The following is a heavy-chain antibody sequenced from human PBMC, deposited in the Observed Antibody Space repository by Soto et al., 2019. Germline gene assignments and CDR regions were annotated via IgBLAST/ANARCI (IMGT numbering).Heavy chain of an antibody. CDR1: GYTFTSYG. V-gene: IGHV1-18*01. CDR3: AREGIVVVPAASYYYYGMDV. Sequence: QVQLVQSGAEVKKPGASVKVSCKASGYTFTSYGISWVRQAPGQGLEWMGWISAYNGNTNYAQKLQGRVTMTTDTYTSTAYMELSSLRSDDTAVYYCAREGIVVVPAASYYYYGMDVWGQGTTVTVSS. CDR2: ISAYNGNT. J-gene: IGHJ6*02. D-gene: IGHD2-2*01.